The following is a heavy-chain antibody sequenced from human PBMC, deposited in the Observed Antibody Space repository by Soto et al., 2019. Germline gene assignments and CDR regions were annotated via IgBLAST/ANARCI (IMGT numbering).Heavy chain of an antibody. CDR1: GYTFTSYG. CDR3: ARVGYCSSSTCYQAHYYYYSMDV. CDR2: ISAYNGNT. J-gene: IGHJ6*02. V-gene: IGHV1-18*01. Sequence: ASVKVSCKASGYTFTSYGISWVRQAPGQGLEWMGWISAYNGNTNYALKFQGRVTMTTDTSTSTAYMELRSLRSDDTAVYYCARVGYCSSSTCYQAHYYYYSMDVWGQGTTVTVSS. D-gene: IGHD2-2*01.